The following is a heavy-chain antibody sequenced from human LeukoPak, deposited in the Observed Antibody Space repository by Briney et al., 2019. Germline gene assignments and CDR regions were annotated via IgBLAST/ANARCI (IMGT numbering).Heavy chain of an antibody. D-gene: IGHD6-19*01. J-gene: IGHJ4*02. CDR1: GTSITSYY. CDR3: ARDRAVAAAVYYFDY. V-gene: IGHV4-59*01. CDR2: IYYSGST. Sequence: SETLSLTCTVSGTSITSYYWSWIRQPPGKGLEWIGYIYYSGSTNYNPSLESRVTISVDTSQNQFSLKLSSVTTADTAVYYCARDRAVAAAVYYFDYWGQGTLVTVSS.